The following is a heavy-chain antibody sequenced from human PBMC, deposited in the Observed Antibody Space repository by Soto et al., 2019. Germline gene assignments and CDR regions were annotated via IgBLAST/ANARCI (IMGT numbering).Heavy chain of an antibody. J-gene: IGHJ6*02. V-gene: IGHV3-48*03. CDR1: GFSFSTYE. Sequence: GALRPSCAASGFSFSTYEMNLVRQAPGKGLEWVSYISGSGSPMYYAASVKGRFTISRDNAKNSLYLQMNSLRADDTAVYYCGREFSGYGNSGMGVWGQGTKVTISS. CDR2: ISGSGSPM. CDR3: GREFSGYGNSGMGV. D-gene: IGHD6-13*01.